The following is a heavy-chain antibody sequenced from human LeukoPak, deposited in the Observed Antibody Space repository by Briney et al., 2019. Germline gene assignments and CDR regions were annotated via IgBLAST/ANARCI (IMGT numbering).Heavy chain of an antibody. CDR3: ARDNAEAFDY. CDR2: ISYDGSNK. J-gene: IGHJ4*02. V-gene: IGHV3-30*19. Sequence: GGSLRLSCAASGFPFSSYGMHWVRQAPGKGLEWVAVISYDGSNKYYADSVKGRFTISRDNSKNTLYLQMNSLRAEDTAVYYCARDNAEAFDYWGQGTLVTVSS. CDR1: GFPFSSYG.